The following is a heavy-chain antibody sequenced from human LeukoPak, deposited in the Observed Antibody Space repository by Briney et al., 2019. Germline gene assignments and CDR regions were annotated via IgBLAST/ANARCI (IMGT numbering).Heavy chain of an antibody. CDR1: GGSISSGGYY. D-gene: IGHD2-8*01. V-gene: IGHV4-31*03. CDR3: AREMVRDAFDI. CDR2: IYYSGNT. J-gene: IGHJ3*02. Sequence: SETLSLTCTVSGGSISSGGYYWSWIRQHPGKGLEWIGYIYYSGNTYYNPSLKSRVTISLDTSQNQFSLNLRSLTAADTAVYYCAREMVRDAFDIWGQGTMVTVSS.